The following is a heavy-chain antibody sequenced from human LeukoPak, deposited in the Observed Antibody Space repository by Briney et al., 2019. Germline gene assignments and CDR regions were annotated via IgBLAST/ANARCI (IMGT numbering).Heavy chain of an antibody. Sequence: PGGSLRLSCAALGFNFNFHGMHWVRQAPGKGLEWVAFIRYDGSNKYYADSVKGRFTISRDNSKNTLYLQMNSLRAEDTAVYYCAKRIAGREVPAAINYYYYMDVWGKGTTVTVSS. D-gene: IGHD2-2*02. CDR2: IRYDGSNK. CDR1: GFNFNFHG. J-gene: IGHJ6*03. V-gene: IGHV3-30*02. CDR3: AKRIAGREVPAAINYYYYMDV.